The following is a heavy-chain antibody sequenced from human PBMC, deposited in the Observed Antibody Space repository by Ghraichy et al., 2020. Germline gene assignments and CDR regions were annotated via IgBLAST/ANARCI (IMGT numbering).Heavy chain of an antibody. J-gene: IGHJ6*02. CDR3: ARWRVRDYYYGMDV. D-gene: IGHD3-3*01. Sequence: GSLNISCTVSGGSISSYYWSWIRQPAGKGLEWIGRIYTSGSTNYNPSLKSRVTMSVDTSKNQFSLKLSSVTAADTAVYYCARWRVRDYYYGMDVWGQGTTVTVSS. CDR1: GGSISSYY. V-gene: IGHV4-4*07. CDR2: IYTSGST.